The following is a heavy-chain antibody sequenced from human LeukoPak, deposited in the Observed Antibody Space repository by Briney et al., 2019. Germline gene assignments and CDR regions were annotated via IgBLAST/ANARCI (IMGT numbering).Heavy chain of an antibody. CDR3: ARHTIRGVVFDY. Sequence: SETLSLTCTVSGGSITTDYWSWIRQPPGKGLEWIGYISDTGNTIYNTFLESRVSISVDTSKNQFSLKLSSVTAADTAVYYCARHTIRGVVFDYWGRGTRVTVSS. J-gene: IGHJ4*02. CDR2: ISDTGNT. CDR1: GGSITTDY. D-gene: IGHD3-10*01. V-gene: IGHV4-59*08.